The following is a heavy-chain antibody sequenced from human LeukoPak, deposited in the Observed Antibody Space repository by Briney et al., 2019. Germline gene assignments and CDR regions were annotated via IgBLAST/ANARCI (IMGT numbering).Heavy chain of an antibody. V-gene: IGHV3-74*01. CDR2: ITSDGSGT. D-gene: IGHD2-15*01. CDR3: ARDASPGYFDL. J-gene: IGHJ2*01. Sequence: GGSLRLSCAVSGFTFRSYWTHWVRQGPGESLVWVSRITSDGSGTGYADSVKGRFTIYRDNAKNTLYLQMNSLTADDTAVYYCARDASPGYFDLWGRGTRVTVSS. CDR1: GFTFRSYW.